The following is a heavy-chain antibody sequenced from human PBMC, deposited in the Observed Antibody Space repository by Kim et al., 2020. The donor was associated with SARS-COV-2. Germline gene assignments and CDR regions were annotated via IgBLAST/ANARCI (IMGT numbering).Heavy chain of an antibody. Sequence: ASVKVSCKTSGYTFTTRYLHWVRQAPGHGLEWMGRINPDSGVTDYAQMFQGRVTMTRDKSISTVYMELSSLRSDDTVVYYCARGNTETIDYWGQGTLVTVSS. V-gene: IGHV1-2*05. CDR1: GYTFTTRY. CDR3: ARGNTETIDY. CDR2: INPDSGVT. J-gene: IGHJ4*02.